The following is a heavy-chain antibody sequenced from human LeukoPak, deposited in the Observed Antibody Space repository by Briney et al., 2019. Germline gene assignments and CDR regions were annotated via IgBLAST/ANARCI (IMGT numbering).Heavy chain of an antibody. Sequence: PGGSLRLSCSASGFTFSSYEMNWVRQAPGKGLEWVSYISSSGSTIYYADSVKGRFTISRDNAKNSLYLQMNSLRAEDTAVYYCATARSSGYNWGQGTMVTVSS. CDR1: GFTFSSYE. D-gene: IGHD3-22*01. CDR2: ISSSGSTI. CDR3: ATARSSGYN. J-gene: IGHJ3*02. V-gene: IGHV3-48*03.